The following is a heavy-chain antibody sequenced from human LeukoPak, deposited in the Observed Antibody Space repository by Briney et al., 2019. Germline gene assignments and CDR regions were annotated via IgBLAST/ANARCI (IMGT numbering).Heavy chain of an antibody. CDR1: GFTFSNYW. CDR2: INTDGSIT. CDR3: ARDGIGSSYYY. J-gene: IGHJ4*02. Sequence: GGSVRLSCVASGFTFSNYWMHWVRQAPGKGLVWVSRINTDGSITTYADSVKGRFTISRDNAKNTLYLQMNSLRAEDTAVYFCARDGIGSSYYYWSQGTLVTVSS. V-gene: IGHV3-74*01. D-gene: IGHD3-10*01.